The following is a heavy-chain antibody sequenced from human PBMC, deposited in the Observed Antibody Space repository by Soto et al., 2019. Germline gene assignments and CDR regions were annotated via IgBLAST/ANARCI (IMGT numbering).Heavy chain of an antibody. J-gene: IGHJ4*02. CDR3: ARDLPYYYDSSGYPSFDY. Sequence: SVKVSCKASGCTFSSYAISWVRQAPGQGLEWMGGIIPIFGTTNYAQKFQGRVTITADESTSTAYMELSSLRSEDTAVYYCARDLPYYYDSSGYPSFDYWGQGTLVTVSS. D-gene: IGHD3-22*01. V-gene: IGHV1-69*13. CDR2: IIPIFGTT. CDR1: GCTFSSYA.